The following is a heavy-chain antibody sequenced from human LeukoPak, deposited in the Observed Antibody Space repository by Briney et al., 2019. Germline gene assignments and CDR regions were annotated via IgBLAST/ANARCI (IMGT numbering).Heavy chain of an antibody. V-gene: IGHV3-23*01. CDR3: AKDRGELLPNY. Sequence: GGSLRLSCAASGFTFSSYVMSWVRQALGKGLEWVSAISGSGGSTYYADSVKGRFTISRDNSKNTLYLQMNSLRAEDTAVYYCAKDRGELLPNYWGQGTLVTVSS. CDR2: ISGSGGST. D-gene: IGHD1-26*01. J-gene: IGHJ4*02. CDR1: GFTFSSYV.